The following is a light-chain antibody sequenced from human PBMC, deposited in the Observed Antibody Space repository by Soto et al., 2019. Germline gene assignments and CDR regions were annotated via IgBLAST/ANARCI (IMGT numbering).Light chain of an antibody. V-gene: IGLV1-40*01. CDR3: QSFDSSMSGVA. Sequence: QSVLTQPPSVSGAPGQRVTISCTGASSNIGAGYDVHWYQQVPGTAPKVVIYGNDNRALGVPDRFSGSKSGTSASLAITGLQPEDEADYYCQSFDSSMSGVAFGGGTKVTVL. CDR1: SSNIGAGYD. CDR2: GND. J-gene: IGLJ2*01.